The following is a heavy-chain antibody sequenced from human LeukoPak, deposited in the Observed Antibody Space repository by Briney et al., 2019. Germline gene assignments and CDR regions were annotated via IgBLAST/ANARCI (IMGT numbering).Heavy chain of an antibody. D-gene: IGHD5-12*01. J-gene: IGHJ5*02. CDR3: ARGLFERGWLRLRMEKNWFDP. CDR2: INPSGGST. Sequence: ASVKVSCKASGYTFTSYYVHWVRQAPGEGLGWMGIINPSGGSTIYAQKFQGRVTMTWDMSTSTVYMELSSLRSEDTAVYYCARGLFERGWLRLRMEKNWFDPWGQGTLVTVSS. V-gene: IGHV1-46*01. CDR1: GYTFTSYY.